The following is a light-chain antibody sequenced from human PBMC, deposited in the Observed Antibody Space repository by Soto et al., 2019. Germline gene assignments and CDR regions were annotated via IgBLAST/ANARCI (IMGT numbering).Light chain of an antibody. CDR1: ENISGW. CDR3: QQYESYWT. CDR2: DVS. V-gene: IGKV1-5*01. J-gene: IGKJ1*01. Sequence: DMHMTQSPSTLSASLGDRVTITFRASENISGWLAWYQQKPGQAPRLLIYDVSSLQSGVPSRFSGSGSATEFTLTISSLQPDDFATYYCQQYESYWTFGQGTKVDI.